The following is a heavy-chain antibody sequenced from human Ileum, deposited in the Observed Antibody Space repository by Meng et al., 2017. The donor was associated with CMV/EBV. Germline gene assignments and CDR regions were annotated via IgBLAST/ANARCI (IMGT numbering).Heavy chain of an antibody. D-gene: IGHD1-26*01. CDR3: ARGGSYYGYFDY. CDR2: IYTGGST. CDR1: GLTVSNDY. V-gene: IGHV3-66*02. Sequence: LSGAVSGLTVSNDYMNWVRQAPGKGLEWVSVIYTGGSTDYADSVKGRFTISRDNSKNTLYLQMNSLRPEDTAVHYCARGGSYYGYFDYWGQGTLVTVSS. J-gene: IGHJ4*02.